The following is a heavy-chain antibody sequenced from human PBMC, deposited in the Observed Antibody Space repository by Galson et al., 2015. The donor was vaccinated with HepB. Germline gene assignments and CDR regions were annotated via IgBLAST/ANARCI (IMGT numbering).Heavy chain of an antibody. CDR1: GGSISSRGYY. CDR2: VYSSGST. V-gene: IGHV4-39*01. D-gene: IGHD5-12*01. Sequence: ETLSLTCTVSGGSISSRGYYWGWIRQPPGKGLEWIGSVYSSGSTYYNPSLMGRVTISLDTSKNQFALKLSSVTAADTAVYYCARRVTIEIPHTRPRYSGYIGWFDPWGQGTLVTVSS. J-gene: IGHJ5*02. CDR3: ARRVTIEIPHTRPRYSGYIGWFDP.